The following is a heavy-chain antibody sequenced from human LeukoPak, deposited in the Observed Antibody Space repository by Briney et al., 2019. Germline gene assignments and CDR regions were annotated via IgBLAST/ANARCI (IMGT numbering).Heavy chain of an antibody. J-gene: IGHJ4*02. V-gene: IGHV3-33*08. CDR3: ARAAYDSSGYLTL. Sequence: PGGSLRLSCVVSGFTVSNNYMSWVRQAPGKGLEWVAVIWYDGTNKYYADSVKGRFTISRDNSKNTLFLQMNSLRAEDTAVYYCARAAYDSSGYLTLWGQGTLVTVSS. CDR1: GFTVSNNY. CDR2: IWYDGTNK. D-gene: IGHD3-22*01.